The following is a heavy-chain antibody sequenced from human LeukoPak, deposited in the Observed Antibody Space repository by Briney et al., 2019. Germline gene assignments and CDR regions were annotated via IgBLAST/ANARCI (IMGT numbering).Heavy chain of an antibody. CDR3: ARGIHVGYCSSTSCHPRYSFDY. Sequence: SETLSLTCTVSGGSVSSGSYYWSWIRQPPGKGLEWIGYIYYSGSTNYNPSLKSRVTISVDTSKNQFSLKLSSVTAADTAVYYCARGIHVGYCSSTSCHPRYSFDYWGQGTLVTVSS. CDR1: GGSVSSGSYY. CDR2: IYYSGST. J-gene: IGHJ4*02. V-gene: IGHV4-61*01. D-gene: IGHD2-2*01.